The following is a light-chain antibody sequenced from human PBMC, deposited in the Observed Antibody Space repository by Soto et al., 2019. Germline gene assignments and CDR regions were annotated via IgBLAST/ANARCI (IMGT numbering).Light chain of an antibody. CDR3: HQYNNWPPWT. CDR1: QSVSSD. Sequence: EIVMTQSPVTLSVSPGERATLSCRASQSVSSDLAWYHQKPGQPPRLLIYGASNRATGIPDRFSGSGSGTEFTLTINRLQSEDFAVYYCHQYNNWPPWTVGPGTKVDIK. V-gene: IGKV3-15*01. J-gene: IGKJ1*01. CDR2: GAS.